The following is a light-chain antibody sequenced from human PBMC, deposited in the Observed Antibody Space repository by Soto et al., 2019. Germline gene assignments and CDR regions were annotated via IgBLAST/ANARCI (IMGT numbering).Light chain of an antibody. CDR3: QQYGDSPPWT. CDR1: QSVSRNY. Sequence: EIVLTQSPGTLSLSPGERATLSCRASQSVSRNYFAWYQQKPGQAPRLLIYGASSRATGIPDRFSGSGSGTDFTLTISRLEPEDFAVYYCQQYGDSPPWTFGQGTKVEIK. J-gene: IGKJ1*01. CDR2: GAS. V-gene: IGKV3-20*01.